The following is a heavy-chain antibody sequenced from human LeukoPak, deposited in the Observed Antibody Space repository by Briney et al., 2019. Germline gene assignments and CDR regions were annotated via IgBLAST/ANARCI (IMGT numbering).Heavy chain of an antibody. CDR1: GGSISSYY. Sequence: ASETLSLTCTVSGGSISSYYWSWIRQPPGKGLEWIGYVYYSGSTNYNPSLKSRVTISVDTSKNQFSLKLSSVTAADTAVYYCARAPSIAAAGHYYFDYWGQGTLVTVSS. V-gene: IGHV4-59*08. CDR2: VYYSGST. CDR3: ARAPSIAAAGHYYFDY. J-gene: IGHJ4*02. D-gene: IGHD6-13*01.